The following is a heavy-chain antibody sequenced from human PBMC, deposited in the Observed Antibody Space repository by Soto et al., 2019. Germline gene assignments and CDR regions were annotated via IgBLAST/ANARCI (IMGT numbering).Heavy chain of an antibody. CDR2: ISGSSDRT. CDR3: EGSWT. D-gene: IGHD5-12*01. J-gene: IGHJ3*01. V-gene: IGHV3-23*01. Sequence: EVQVLESGGDLVQPGGSLRLSCAASGFTISNYAMSWVRQAPGKALEWVSGISGSSDRTYYADSVKGRFTISKDTSSNTLYLQMNSLRVEDTDVYHCEGSWTWGQGTMVTVSS. CDR1: GFTISNYA.